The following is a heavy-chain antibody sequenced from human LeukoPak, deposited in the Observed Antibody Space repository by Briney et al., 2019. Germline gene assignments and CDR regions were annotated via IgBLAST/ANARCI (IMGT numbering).Heavy chain of an antibody. Sequence: GGSLRLSCAASGFTVSSNYMSWVRQAPGKGLEWVSVIYSGGSTYYADSVKGRFTISRDNSKNTLYLQMNSLRAEDTAVYYCARDLHSSGWYFFDYWGQGTLVTVSS. CDR2: IYSGGST. D-gene: IGHD6-19*01. V-gene: IGHV3-53*01. CDR1: GFTVSSNY. CDR3: ARDLHSSGWYFFDY. J-gene: IGHJ4*02.